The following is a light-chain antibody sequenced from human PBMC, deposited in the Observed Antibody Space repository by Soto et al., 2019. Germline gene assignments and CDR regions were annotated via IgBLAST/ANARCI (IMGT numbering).Light chain of an antibody. V-gene: IGLV1-51*01. CDR1: TSNIGYNY. J-gene: IGLJ1*01. CDR3: GTWDSSLRGV. Sequence: QSVLTQPPSVSAAPGQKVTISCSGSTSNIGYNYVSWYQQLPGTAPKLLIYDNNKRPSGIPDRFSGSQSGTSATLDITGLQTGDEADYYCGTWDSSLRGVFGTGTKLTV. CDR2: DNN.